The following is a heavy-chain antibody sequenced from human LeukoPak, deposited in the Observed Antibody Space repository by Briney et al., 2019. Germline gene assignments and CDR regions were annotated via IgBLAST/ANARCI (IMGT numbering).Heavy chain of an antibody. V-gene: IGHV3-20*04. CDR1: GFPFDDYG. D-gene: IGHD6-19*01. J-gene: IGHJ3*02. Sequence: GGSLRLSCAASGFPFDDYGMNWVRQVPGKGLEWVSGINWNGGSTGYADSVKGRFTISRDNAKNSLYLQMNSLRAEDTGLYYCARDIVLIAVAVRGSFDIWGQGTMVTVSS. CDR2: INWNGGST. CDR3: ARDIVLIAVAVRGSFDI.